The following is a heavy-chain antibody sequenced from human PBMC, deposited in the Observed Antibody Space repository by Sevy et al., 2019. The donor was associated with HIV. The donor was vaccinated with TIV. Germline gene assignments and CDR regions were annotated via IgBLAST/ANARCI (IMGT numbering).Heavy chain of an antibody. V-gene: IGHV1-24*01. CDR2: FDPEDSET. D-gene: IGHD2-2*01. J-gene: IGHJ5*02. CDR1: GYTLTELS. Sequence: ATVKVSCKVSGYTLTELSMHWVRQAPGKGLERMGGFDPEDSETIYAQKFQGRVTMTEDTSTDTAYMELSSLRSEDTAVYYCASDPYCISTSCYRFPWGQGTLVTVSS. CDR3: ASDPYCISTSCYRFP.